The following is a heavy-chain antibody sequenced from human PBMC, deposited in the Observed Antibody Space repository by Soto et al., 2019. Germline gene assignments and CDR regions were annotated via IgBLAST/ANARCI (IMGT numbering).Heavy chain of an antibody. J-gene: IGHJ4*02. CDR1: GGSISSYY. V-gene: IGHV4-59*08. CDR2: IYYSGST. CDR3: ARQGLYSGYLDSYLDY. Sequence: SETLSLTCTVSGGSISSYYWSWIRQPPGKGLEWIGYIYYSGSTNYNPSLKSRVTISVDTSKNQFSLKLSSVTAADTAVYYCARQGLYSGYLDSYLDYWGQGTLVTVSS. D-gene: IGHD5-12*01.